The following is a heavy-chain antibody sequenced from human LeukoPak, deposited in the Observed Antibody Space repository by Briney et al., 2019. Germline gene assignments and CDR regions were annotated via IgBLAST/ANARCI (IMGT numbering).Heavy chain of an antibody. D-gene: IGHD6-13*01. CDR2: IIPILGIA. V-gene: IGHV1-69*04. Sequence: GASVKVSCKASGGTFSSYAISWVRQAPGQGLEWMGRIIPILGIANYAQKFQGRVTTADKSTSTAYMELSSLSSEDTALYYCARASRIGQQLVFLGGDNTGYGMDVWGQGTTVTVSS. J-gene: IGHJ6*02. CDR3: ARASRIGQQLVFLGGDNTGYGMDV. CDR1: GGTFSSYA.